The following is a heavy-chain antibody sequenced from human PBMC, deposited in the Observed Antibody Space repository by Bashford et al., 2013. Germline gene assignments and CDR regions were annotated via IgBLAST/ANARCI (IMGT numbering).Heavy chain of an antibody. CDR1: GYTFTSYG. D-gene: IGHD6-13*01. CDR2: ISAYNGNT. CDR3: ARDLDSSSPNLYYYYGMDV. J-gene: IGHJ6*02. Sequence: ASVKVSCKASGYTFTSYGISWVRQAPGQGLEWMGWISAYNGNTNYAQKLQGRVTMTTDTSTSTAYMELRSLRSDDTAVYYCARDLDSSSPNLYYYYGMDVWGQGTTVTVSS. V-gene: IGHV1-18*01.